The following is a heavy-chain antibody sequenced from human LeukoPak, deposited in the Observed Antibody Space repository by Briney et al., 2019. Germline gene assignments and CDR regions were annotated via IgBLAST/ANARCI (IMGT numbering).Heavy chain of an antibody. CDR2: VDHTGST. J-gene: IGHJ6*03. CDR1: DDSITMYY. V-gene: IGHV4-59*01. CDR3: ARGRVSSSTWYSTYYYYFYMGV. D-gene: IGHD1-1*01. Sequence: SSETLSLTCSVSDDSITMYYWTWIRQPPGKGLEWIGYVDHTGSTNFNPSLNGRVSISRDTTKNLFSLRLRSVTAADTAVYFCARGRVSSSTWYSTYYYYFYMGVWGKGTTVTVSS.